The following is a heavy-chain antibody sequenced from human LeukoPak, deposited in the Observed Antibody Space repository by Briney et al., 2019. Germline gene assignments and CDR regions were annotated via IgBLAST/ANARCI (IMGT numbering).Heavy chain of an antibody. CDR3: ARGRPFSGAMGHYYYYYYMDV. D-gene: IGHD5-18*01. V-gene: IGHV4-39*07. CDR1: GGSISSSSYY. Sequence: PSETLSLTCTVSGGSISSSSYYWAWIRQPPGKGLEWIGEINHSGSTNYNPSLKSRVTISVDTSKNQFSLKLSSVTAADTAVYYCARGRPFSGAMGHYYYYYYMDVWGKGTTVTVSS. J-gene: IGHJ6*03. CDR2: INHSGST.